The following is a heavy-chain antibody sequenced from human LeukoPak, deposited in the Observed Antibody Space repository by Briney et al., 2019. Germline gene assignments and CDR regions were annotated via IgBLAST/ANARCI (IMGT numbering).Heavy chain of an antibody. V-gene: IGHV3-23*01. CDR3: AKGSCSSTSCRIDY. CDR1: GFTFSSYA. D-gene: IGHD2-2*01. CDR2: ISGSGGST. J-gene: IGHJ4*02. Sequence: GGSLRLSCAASGFTFSSYAMSWVRQAPGKVREWVSAISGSGGSTYYADSVKGRFTISRDNSKNTLYLQMNSVRAEDTAVYYCAKGSCSSTSCRIDYWDQGTLVTVSS.